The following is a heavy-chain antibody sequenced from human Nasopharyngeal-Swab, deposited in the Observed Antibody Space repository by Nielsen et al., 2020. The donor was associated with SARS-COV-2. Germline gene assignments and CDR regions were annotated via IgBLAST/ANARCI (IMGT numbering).Heavy chain of an antibody. CDR2: IYYSGST. CDR3: ARERRWLQGNWFDP. V-gene: IGHV4-59*01. D-gene: IGHD5-24*01. CDR1: GGSISSYY. Sequence: SETLSLNCTVSGGSISSYYWSWIRQPPGKGLEWIGYIYYSGSTNYNPSLKSRVTISVDTSKNQFSLKLSSVTAADTAVYYCARERRWLQGNWFDPWGQGTLVTVSS. J-gene: IGHJ5*02.